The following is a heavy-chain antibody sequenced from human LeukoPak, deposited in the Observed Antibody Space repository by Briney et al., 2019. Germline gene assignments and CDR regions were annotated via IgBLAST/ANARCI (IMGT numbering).Heavy chain of an antibody. Sequence: ASVKVSCKVSGYTLTELSMHWVRQAPGKGLEWMGGFDPEDGETIYAQKFQGRVTMTEDTSTDTAYMELSSLRSEDTAVYYCATPQGGYNSYYFDYWGQGTLVTVSS. CDR3: ATPQGGYNSYYFDY. CDR1: GYTLTELS. V-gene: IGHV1-24*01. D-gene: IGHD5-24*01. CDR2: FDPEDGET. J-gene: IGHJ4*02.